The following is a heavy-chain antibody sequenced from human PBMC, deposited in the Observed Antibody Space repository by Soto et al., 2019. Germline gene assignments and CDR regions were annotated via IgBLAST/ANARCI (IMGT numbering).Heavy chain of an antibody. CDR1: GGSISSGDYY. V-gene: IGHV4-30-4*01. CDR3: ARGSYYYDRSGYYHY. D-gene: IGHD3-22*01. Sequence: QVQLQESGPGLVKPSQTLSLTCTVSGGSISSGDYYWSWIRQPPGKGLEWIGYIYYSGSTYYNPSLKSRITLSVDTSKNQFSLKLSSVTAADTAVYYCARGSYYYDRSGYYHYWGQGTLVTVSS. CDR2: IYYSGST. J-gene: IGHJ4*02.